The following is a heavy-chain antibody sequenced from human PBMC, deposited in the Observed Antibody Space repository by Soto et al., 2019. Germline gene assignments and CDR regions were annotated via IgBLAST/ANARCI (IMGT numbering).Heavy chain of an antibody. CDR2: ISSNGGST. J-gene: IGHJ5*02. Sequence: GGSLRLSCSASGFTFSSYAMHWVRQAPGKGLEYVSAISSNGGSTYYADSVKGRFTISRDNSKNTLYLQMGSLRAEDTAVYYCVKDSPVAGRRGNWFDPWGQGTLVTVSS. CDR1: GFTFSSYA. CDR3: VKDSPVAGRRGNWFDP. V-gene: IGHV3-64D*08. D-gene: IGHD6-19*01.